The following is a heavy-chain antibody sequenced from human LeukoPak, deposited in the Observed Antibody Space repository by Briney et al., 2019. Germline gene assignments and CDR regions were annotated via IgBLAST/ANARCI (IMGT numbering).Heavy chain of an antibody. CDR1: GGSFSGYY. J-gene: IGHJ4*02. Sequence: PSETLSLTCAVYGGSFSGYYWSWIRQPPGKGLEWIGEINHSGSTNYNPSLKSRVTISVDTSKNQFSLKLSSVTAADTAVYYCARGRREGDSSGYSDYWGQGTLVTVSS. CDR2: INHSGST. CDR3: ARGRREGDSSGYSDY. V-gene: IGHV4-34*01. D-gene: IGHD3-22*01.